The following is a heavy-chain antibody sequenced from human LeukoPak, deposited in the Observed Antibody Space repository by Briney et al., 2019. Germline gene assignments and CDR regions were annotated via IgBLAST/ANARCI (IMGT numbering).Heavy chain of an antibody. CDR3: ARGHDFWSGYYNYYYYYYMDV. CDR2: IYYSGST. V-gene: IGHV4-59*12. D-gene: IGHD3-3*01. Sequence: SETLSLTCIVSGGSISSYYWSWIRQPPGKGLEWIGFIYYSGSTHYNPSLKSRVTISVDTSKNQFSLKLSSVTAADTAVYYCARGHDFWSGYYNYYYYYYMDVWGKGTTVTVSS. CDR1: GGSISSYY. J-gene: IGHJ6*03.